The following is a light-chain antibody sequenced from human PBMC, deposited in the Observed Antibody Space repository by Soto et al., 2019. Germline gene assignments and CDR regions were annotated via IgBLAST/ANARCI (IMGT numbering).Light chain of an antibody. CDR1: QSVLHSSNNKNY. CDR3: QHYYATPPT. Sequence: QSPDSLAVSLGERATINCKSSQSVLHSSNNKNYLAWCQQKPGQPPKVLINWASTRESGVPDRFSGSGSGTDFTLTISSLQAEDVAVYYCQHYYATPPTFGGGTKVAIK. CDR2: WAS. V-gene: IGKV4-1*01. J-gene: IGKJ4*01.